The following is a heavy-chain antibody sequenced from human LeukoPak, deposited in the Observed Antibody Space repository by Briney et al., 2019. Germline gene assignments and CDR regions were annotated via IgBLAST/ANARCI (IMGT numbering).Heavy chain of an antibody. D-gene: IGHD2-2*01. J-gene: IGHJ4*02. Sequence: GGSLRLSCATSGFTFSSYWMSWARQAPGKGLEWVANIKQDGSEKNYLDSVKGRFTIPRDNAKNSLYLQMNSLRAEDTAVYYCARQRYHDSWGQGTLVTISS. CDR2: IKQDGSEK. CDR3: ARQRYHDS. V-gene: IGHV3-7*01. CDR1: GFTFSSYW.